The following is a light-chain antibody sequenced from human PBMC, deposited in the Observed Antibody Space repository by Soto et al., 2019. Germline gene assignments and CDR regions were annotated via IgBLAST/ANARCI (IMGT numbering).Light chain of an antibody. J-gene: IGKJ5*01. CDR1: QSVRSN. Sequence: EIVMTQSPATLSVSPGERVTLSCRASQSVRSNLAWYQQKPGQAPRLLIYGASTRATGLPARFSGSGSGTDFTLTISSLQSEDFAVYYCQQYNTWPPITFGHGTRLEIK. CDR3: QQYNTWPPIT. CDR2: GAS. V-gene: IGKV3-15*01.